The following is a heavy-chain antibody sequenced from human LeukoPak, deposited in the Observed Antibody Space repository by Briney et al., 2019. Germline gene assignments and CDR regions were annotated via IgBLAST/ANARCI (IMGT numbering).Heavy chain of an antibody. V-gene: IGHV4-38-2*01. CDR3: ARLGYCSSTSCFP. J-gene: IGHJ5*02. D-gene: IGHD2-2*01. Sequence: PSETLSLTCAVSGYSISSGYYWGWIRQPPGKGLEWIGSIYHSGSTYYNPSFKSRVTISVDTSKNQFSLKLSSVTAADTAVYYCARLGYCSSTSCFPWGQGTLVTVSS. CDR2: IYHSGST. CDR1: GYSISSGYY.